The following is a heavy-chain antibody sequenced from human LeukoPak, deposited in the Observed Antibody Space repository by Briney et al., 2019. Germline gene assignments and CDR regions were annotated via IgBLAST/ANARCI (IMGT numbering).Heavy chain of an antibody. V-gene: IGHV4-59*08. CDR1: GDSISTYY. J-gene: IGHJ4*02. D-gene: IGHD5-18*01. Sequence: SETLSLTCSVSGDSISTYYWSWIRQPPGKGLEWIGYMYYSGSTNYNPSLKSRVTISVDTSKNQLSLKLSSVTAADTAVYYCARHGEEYSYGYYFDYWGQGTLVTVSS. CDR3: ARHGEEYSYGYYFDY. CDR2: MYYSGST.